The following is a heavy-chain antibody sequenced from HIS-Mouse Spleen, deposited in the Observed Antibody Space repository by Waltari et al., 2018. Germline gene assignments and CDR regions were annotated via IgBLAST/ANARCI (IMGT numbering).Heavy chain of an antibody. CDR1: GVPISSSRYD. J-gene: IGHJ2*01. CDR3: AREIPYSSSWYDWYFDL. V-gene: IGHV4-39*07. Sequence: QLQLQESGPGLVKPSETLSLTCTVPGVPISSSRYDWGWIRLPPGKGLEWIGSIDYSGSTSYNPSLKSRVTISVDTSKNQFSLKLSSVTAADTAVYYCAREIPYSSSWYDWYFDLWGRGTLVTVSS. CDR2: IDYSGST. D-gene: IGHD6-13*01.